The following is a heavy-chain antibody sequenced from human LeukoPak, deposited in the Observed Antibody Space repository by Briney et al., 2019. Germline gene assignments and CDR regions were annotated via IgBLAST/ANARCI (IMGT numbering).Heavy chain of an antibody. J-gene: IGHJ4*02. V-gene: IGHV5-51*01. Sequence: GESLQISCKASGYSFTSYWIGWVRQMPGKGLEWMGIIYPGDSDTRYSPSFQGQVTISVDKSISNAFLQWSSLQASDTAMYYCARLIGVIWDYWGEGSLVTVSS. CDR2: IYPGDSDT. CDR1: GYSFTSYW. CDR3: ARLIGVIWDY. D-gene: IGHD2/OR15-2a*01.